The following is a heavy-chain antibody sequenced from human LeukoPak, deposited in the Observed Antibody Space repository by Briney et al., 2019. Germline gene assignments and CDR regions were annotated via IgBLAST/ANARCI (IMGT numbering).Heavy chain of an antibody. CDR3: ASHHYYDSSGLDDYFDY. Sequence: GGSLRLSCAASGVTFSRYAMSWVRHGPGKGLEWVSAISGSGGSTYYADSVKGRFTISRDNSKNTLYLQMNSLRAEDTAVYYCASHHYYDSSGLDDYFDYWGQGTLVTVSS. CDR1: GVTFSRYA. J-gene: IGHJ4*02. CDR2: ISGSGGST. V-gene: IGHV3-23*01. D-gene: IGHD3-22*01.